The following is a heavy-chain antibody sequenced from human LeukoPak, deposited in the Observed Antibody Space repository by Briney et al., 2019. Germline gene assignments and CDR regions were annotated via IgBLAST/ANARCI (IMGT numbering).Heavy chain of an antibody. CDR3: ARAPVVVIAIQDY. CDR2: IKQDVSEK. CDR1: GFTFSSYW. V-gene: IGHV3-7*01. Sequence: GGSLRLSCAASGFTFSSYWMSWVRQAPGKGLEWVANIKQDVSEKYYVDSVKGRFTISRDNAKNSLYLQMNSLRAEDTAVYYCARAPVVVIAIQDYWGQGTLVTVSS. J-gene: IGHJ4*02. D-gene: IGHD2-21*01.